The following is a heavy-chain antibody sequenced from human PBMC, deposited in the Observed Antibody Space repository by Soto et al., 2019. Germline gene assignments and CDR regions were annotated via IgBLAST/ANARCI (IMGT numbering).Heavy chain of an antibody. D-gene: IGHD3-16*02. V-gene: IGHV3-11*01. CDR3: ASQVGYVWGSYRYMSY. CDR1: GFTFSDYY. J-gene: IGHJ4*02. Sequence: GGSLRLSCAASGFTFSDYYMSWIRQAPGKGLEWVSYISSSGSTIYYADSVKGRFTISRDNAKNSLYLQMNSLRAEDTAVYYCASQVGYVWGSYRYMSYWGQGTLVTVSS. CDR2: ISSSGSTI.